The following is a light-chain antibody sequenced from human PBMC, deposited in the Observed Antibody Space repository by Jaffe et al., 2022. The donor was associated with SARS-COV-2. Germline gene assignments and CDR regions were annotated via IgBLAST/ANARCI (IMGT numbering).Light chain of an antibody. J-gene: IGKJ1*01. CDR2: GAS. CDR1: QGIGYF. Sequence: DIQMTQSPSSLSASVGDRVIITCQASQGIGYFLNWYQQKPGKAPKLLIYGASNLETGVPSRFSGSRSGTDFTFTISSLEPEDIATYYCQQHYSLRTFGQGTKVEIK. CDR3: QQHYSLRT. V-gene: IGKV1-33*01.